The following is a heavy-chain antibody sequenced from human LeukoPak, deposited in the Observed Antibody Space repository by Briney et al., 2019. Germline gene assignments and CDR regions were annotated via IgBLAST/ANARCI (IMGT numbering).Heavy chain of an antibody. J-gene: IGHJ4*02. D-gene: IGHD3-10*01. CDR2: MNPNSGNT. V-gene: IGHV1-8*01. CDR1: GYSFTNYE. Sequence: AASVKVSCKASGYSFTNYEVNWVRQATGQGLEWMGWMNPNSGNTDYAQKFKGRVTMTRNTSINTAYMELSSLRSEDTAVYYCARGLLWFGDLLYAGDIDYWGQGTLVTVSS. CDR3: ARGLLWFGDLLYAGDIDY.